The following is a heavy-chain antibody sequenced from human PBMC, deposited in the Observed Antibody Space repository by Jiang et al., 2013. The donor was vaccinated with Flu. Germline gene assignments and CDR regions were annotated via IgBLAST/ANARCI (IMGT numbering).Heavy chain of an antibody. V-gene: IGHV6-1*01. D-gene: IGHD6-13*01. CDR3: VTGGITATGTWAY. Sequence: GLVKPSQTLSLTCAVSGDSVSSNTITWNWIRQSPSRGLEWLGRTYYRSKWYNDYAFSVKSRITINPDTFKNQFYLQLNFVTPEDTAVYYCVTGGITATGTWAYWGQGTLV. J-gene: IGHJ4*02. CDR2: TYYRSKWYN. CDR1: GDSVSSNTIT.